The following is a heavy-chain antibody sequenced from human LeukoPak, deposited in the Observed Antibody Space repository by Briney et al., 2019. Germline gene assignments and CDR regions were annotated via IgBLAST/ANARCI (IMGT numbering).Heavy chain of an antibody. D-gene: IGHD6-6*01. CDR1: GGTFSSYA. V-gene: IGHV1-69*05. CDR3: ARDRVQLPSASYYMDV. J-gene: IGHJ6*03. Sequence: GASVKVSCKASGGTFSSYAISWVRQAPGQGLEWMGRIIPIFGTANYAQKLQGRVTMTTDTSTSTAYMELRSLRSDDTAVYYCARDRVQLPSASYYMDVWGKGTTVTVSS. CDR2: IIPIFGTA.